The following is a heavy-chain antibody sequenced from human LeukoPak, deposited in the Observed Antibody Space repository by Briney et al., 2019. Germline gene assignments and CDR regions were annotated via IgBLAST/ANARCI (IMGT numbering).Heavy chain of an antibody. V-gene: IGHV3-23*01. CDR2: ISGSSGST. CDR1: GFTFTSYA. J-gene: IGHJ4*02. D-gene: IGHD4-17*01. Sequence: GGSLRLSCAASGFTFTSYAMSWVRQAPGKGLELVSGISGSSGSTFYADSVKGRFTISSDNSKNTVYLQMNSLRADDTAVYHCAKALYTADYGTPFDYWGQGTLVTVSS. CDR3: AKALYTADYGTPFDY.